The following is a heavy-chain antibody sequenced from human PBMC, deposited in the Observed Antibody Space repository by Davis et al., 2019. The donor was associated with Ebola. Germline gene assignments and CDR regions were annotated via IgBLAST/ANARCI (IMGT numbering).Heavy chain of an antibody. CDR2: INSDGSST. V-gene: IGHV3-74*01. CDR3: ARGNYWFDP. CDR1: GFTFRIYG. D-gene: IGHD1-7*01. J-gene: IGHJ5*02. Sequence: GESLKISCAASGFTFRIYGMHWVRQAPGEGLVWVSRINSDGSSTSYADSVKGRFIISRDNVKNTLYLRMNSLRAEDTAVYYCARGNYWFDPWGQGTLVTVSS.